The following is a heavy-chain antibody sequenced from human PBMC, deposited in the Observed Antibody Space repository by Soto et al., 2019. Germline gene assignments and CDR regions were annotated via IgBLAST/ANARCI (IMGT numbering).Heavy chain of an antibody. J-gene: IGHJ4*02. CDR3: TTDLAGTTHY. Sequence: GGSLRLSCAASGFTFSNAWMSWVRQAPGKGLEWVGRIKSKNDGGTTDYAAPVKGRFTISRDDSKNTLYLQMNSLKTEDTDVYYCTTDLAGTTHYWGQGTLVTVSS. V-gene: IGHV3-15*01. CDR2: IKSKNDGGTT. D-gene: IGHD1-1*01. CDR1: GFTFSNAW.